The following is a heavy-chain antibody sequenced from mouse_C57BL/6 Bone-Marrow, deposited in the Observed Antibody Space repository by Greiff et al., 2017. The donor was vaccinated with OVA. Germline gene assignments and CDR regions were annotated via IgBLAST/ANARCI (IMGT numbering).Heavy chain of an antibody. J-gene: IGHJ1*03. CDR3: ARSGTTVVGSWYFDV. D-gene: IGHD1-1*01. V-gene: IGHV1-64*01. CDR1: GYNFTSYW. Sequence: VQLQQSGAELVKPGASVKLSCKASGYNFTSYWMHWVKQRPGQGLEWIGMIHPNSGSTNYNEKFKSKATLTVDKSSSPAYMQLSSLTSEDSAVYYCARSGTTVVGSWYFDVWGTGTTVTVSS. CDR2: IHPNSGST.